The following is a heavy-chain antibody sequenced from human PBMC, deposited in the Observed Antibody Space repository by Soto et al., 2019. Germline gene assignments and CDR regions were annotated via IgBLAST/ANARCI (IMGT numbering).Heavy chain of an antibody. V-gene: IGHV1-24*01. CDR3: ATGDGRSLLDY. D-gene: IGHD2-8*01. J-gene: IGHJ4*01. Sequence: GASVKVSCKISGYTLTEISMHWARQPPGKGLEWMGGLDPEDGETIYAQNFQGRVTVTEDTSTDTAYMELSSLRYDDTAVYYCATGDGRSLLDYWGQGTLVTVSS. CDR1: GYTLTEIS. CDR2: LDPEDGET.